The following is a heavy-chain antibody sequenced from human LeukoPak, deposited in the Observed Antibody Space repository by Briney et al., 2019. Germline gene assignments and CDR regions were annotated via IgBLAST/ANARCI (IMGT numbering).Heavy chain of an antibody. CDR2: IIGKAYGGTT. J-gene: IGHJ6*02. V-gene: IGHV3-49*04. CDR3: TRDRPSYSNYVGDYGMDV. D-gene: IGHD4-11*01. CDR1: GFTFGDYT. Sequence: GRSLRLSCSGSGFTFGDYTLTWVRQAPGKGLEWVAFIIGKAYGGTTEYAAPVKGRFTISRDDSKRVAYLQMNSLKTEDTGVYFCTRDRPSYSNYVGDYGMDVWGQGTAVTVSS.